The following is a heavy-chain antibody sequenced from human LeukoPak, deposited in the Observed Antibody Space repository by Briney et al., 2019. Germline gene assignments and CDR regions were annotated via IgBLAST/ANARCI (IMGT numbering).Heavy chain of an antibody. V-gene: IGHV3-20*04. CDR2: IHGNGVTT. D-gene: IGHD6-19*01. CDR3: ARDYDSSGWYGSRFDP. CDR1: GFTFDDFG. J-gene: IGHJ5*02. Sequence: GGSLRLSCAASGFTFDDFGMAWVRQVPGKGLEWVSGIHGNGVTTGYVASVKGRFTISRDNAKNSLYLQMISLRAEDTAVYYCARDYDSSGWYGSRFDPWGQGTLVTVSS.